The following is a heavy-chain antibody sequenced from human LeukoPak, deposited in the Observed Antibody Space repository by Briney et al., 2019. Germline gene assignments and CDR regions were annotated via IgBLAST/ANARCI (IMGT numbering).Heavy chain of an antibody. CDR1: GGSFSGYY. Sequence: SSETLSLTCAVYGGSFSGYYWSWIRQPPGKGLEWIGEINHSGGTNYNPSLKSRVTISVDTSKNQFSLKLSSVTAADTAVYYCARAASNYPFGYWGQGTLVTVSS. J-gene: IGHJ4*02. V-gene: IGHV4-34*01. D-gene: IGHD4-11*01. CDR3: ARAASNYPFGY. CDR2: INHSGGT.